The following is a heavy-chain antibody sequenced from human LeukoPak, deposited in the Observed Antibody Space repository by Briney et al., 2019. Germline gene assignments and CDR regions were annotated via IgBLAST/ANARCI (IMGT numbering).Heavy chain of an antibody. J-gene: IGHJ4*02. V-gene: IGHV1-2*04. CDR2: INPNSGGT. Sequence: ASVKVSCKASGYTFTGYYMHWVRQAPGQGLEWMGWINPNSGGTNYAQKFQGWVTMTRDTSISTAYMELSRLRFDDTAVYYCARVGSGSYWDYFDYWGQGTLVTVSS. CDR3: ARVGSGSYWDYFDY. CDR1: GYTFTGYY. D-gene: IGHD3-10*01.